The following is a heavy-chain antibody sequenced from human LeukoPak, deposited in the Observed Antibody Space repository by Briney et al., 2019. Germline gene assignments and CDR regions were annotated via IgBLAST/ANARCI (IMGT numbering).Heavy chain of an antibody. D-gene: IGHD3-10*01. CDR1: GGSFSGYY. Sequence: SETLSLTCAVYGGSFSGYYWSWTRQPPGKGLEWIGEIDQSGSTNYNPSLKSRVTITIDTSKNQFSLKLNSVTAADTAVYYCAINDGSGSYYKSDYWGQGTLVTVSS. V-gene: IGHV4-34*01. J-gene: IGHJ4*02. CDR3: AINDGSGSYYKSDY. CDR2: IDQSGST.